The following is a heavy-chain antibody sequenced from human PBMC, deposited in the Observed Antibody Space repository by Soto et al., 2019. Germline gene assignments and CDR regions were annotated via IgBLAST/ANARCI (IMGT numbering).Heavy chain of an antibody. CDR1: GFTFSSYA. CDR3: ARGVRYCSGGSCYVWHAFDI. V-gene: IGHV3-30-3*01. CDR2: ISYDGSNK. J-gene: IGHJ3*02. D-gene: IGHD2-15*01. Sequence: SLRLSCAASGFTFSSYAMHWVRQAPGKGLEWVAVISYDGSNKYYADSVKGRFTISRDNSKNTLYLQMNSLRAEATAVYYCARGVRYCSGGSCYVWHAFDIWGQGTMVTVSS.